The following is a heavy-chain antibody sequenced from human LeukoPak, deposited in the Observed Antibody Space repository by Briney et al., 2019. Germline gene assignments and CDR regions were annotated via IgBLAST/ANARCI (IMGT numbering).Heavy chain of an antibody. CDR1: GYTFTGYY. Sequence: ASVKVSCKASGYTFTGYYMHWVRQASGQGLEWMGWINPNSGGTNYAQKFQGRVTMTRDTSISTAYMELSRLRSDDTAVYYCARPSRGLVLEAFDIWGQGTMVTVSS. CDR3: ARPSRGLVLEAFDI. J-gene: IGHJ3*02. V-gene: IGHV1-2*02. D-gene: IGHD6-6*01. CDR2: INPNSGGT.